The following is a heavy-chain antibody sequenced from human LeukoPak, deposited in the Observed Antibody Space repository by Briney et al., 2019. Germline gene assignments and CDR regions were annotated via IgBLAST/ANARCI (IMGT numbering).Heavy chain of an antibody. V-gene: IGHV3-48*04. J-gene: IGHJ4*02. CDR1: AFTFSSYS. CDR3: ARVFDY. CDR2: ISGSGRTI. Sequence: GGSLRLSCAASAFTFSSYSINWVRQAPGKGLEWVSYISGSGRTIYYADSVKGRFTISRDNAKNSLYLQMNSLRAEDTAVYYCARVFDYWGQGTLVTVSS.